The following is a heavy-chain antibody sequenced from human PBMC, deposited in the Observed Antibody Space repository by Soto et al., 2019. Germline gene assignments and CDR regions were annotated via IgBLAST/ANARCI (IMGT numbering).Heavy chain of an antibody. CDR3: AHRQDLGAFDI. Sequence: SGPTLVNPTQTLTLTCTFSGFSLSTRAVGVGLIRQPPGKALECLALIYWNDYQRYSPSLKNRLTITKDTSKNHVVLTMTNMDPADTATYYCAHRQDLGAFDIWGQGTMVTVSS. CDR1: GFSLSTRAVG. D-gene: IGHD7-27*01. CDR2: IYWNDYQ. J-gene: IGHJ3*02. V-gene: IGHV2-5*01.